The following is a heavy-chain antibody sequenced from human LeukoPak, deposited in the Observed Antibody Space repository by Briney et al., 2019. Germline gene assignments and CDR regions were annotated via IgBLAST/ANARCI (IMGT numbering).Heavy chain of an antibody. CDR3: VSFYETY. Sequence: GGSLRLSCAASGFTFSSYSMNWVRQAPGKGLEWVSYISSSSSTIYYADSVKGRFTISRDNAKNTVYLQTNNLRAEDTAVYYCVSFYETYWGRGTLVTVSS. CDR1: GFTFSSYS. D-gene: IGHD2/OR15-2a*01. V-gene: IGHV3-48*04. J-gene: IGHJ4*02. CDR2: ISSSSSTI.